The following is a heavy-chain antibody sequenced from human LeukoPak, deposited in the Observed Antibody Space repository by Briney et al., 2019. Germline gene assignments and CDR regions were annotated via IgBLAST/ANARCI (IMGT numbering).Heavy chain of an antibody. Sequence: GGSLRLSCAASGFTFSSYWMSWVRQAPGKGLEWVANINQDGSEKYYVDSVKGRFTISRDNAKNSLYLQMNSLRAEDTAVYYCARDEIVATTKANYYYYMDVWGKGTPVTISS. V-gene: IGHV3-7*01. CDR2: INQDGSEK. CDR3: ARDEIVATTKANYYYYMDV. D-gene: IGHD5-12*01. J-gene: IGHJ6*03. CDR1: GFTFSSYW.